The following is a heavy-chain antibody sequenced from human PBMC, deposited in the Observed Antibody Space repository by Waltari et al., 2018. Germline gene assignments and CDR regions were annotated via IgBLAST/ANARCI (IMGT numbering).Heavy chain of an antibody. CDR1: GGSISSYY. J-gene: IGHJ4*02. CDR3: ARVVSFWSGYYTRPKVYYFDY. CDR2: IYSSGSP. D-gene: IGHD3-3*01. Sequence: QVQLQESGPGLVKPSETLSLTCTVSGGSISSYYWSWIRQPPGKGLEWIGYIYSSGSPTSTPSINGRVTKSVDTSKNQFSLKLSSVTAADTAVYYCARVVSFWSGYYTRPKVYYFDYWGQGTLVTVSS. V-gene: IGHV4-59*01.